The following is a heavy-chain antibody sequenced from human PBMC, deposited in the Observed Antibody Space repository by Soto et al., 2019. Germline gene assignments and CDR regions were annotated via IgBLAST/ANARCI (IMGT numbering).Heavy chain of an antibody. D-gene: IGHD3-9*01. CDR2: ISSSSSTI. V-gene: IGHV3-48*02. CDR1: GFTFSSYS. CDR3: TSEGNDILTAQY. J-gene: IGHJ4*02. Sequence: EVQLVESGGGLVQPGGSLRLSCAASGFTFSSYSMNWVRQAPGKGLEWVSYISSSSSTIYYADSVKGRFTISRDNAKNSLYLQMNSLRDEDTAVYYCTSEGNDILTAQYWGQGTLVTVSS.